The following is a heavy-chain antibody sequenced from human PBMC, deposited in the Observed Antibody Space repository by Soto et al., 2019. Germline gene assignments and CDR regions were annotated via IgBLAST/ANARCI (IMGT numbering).Heavy chain of an antibody. D-gene: IGHD1-26*01. J-gene: IGHJ4*02. Sequence: EVQLVESGGGLIQPGGSLRLSCAASGFAVSSNYMSWVRQAPGKGLEWVSIIYSGGTTYYADSVKGRFTISRHNSNNTLYLQMNSLRPEDTAVYYCARGEVLQSSTDYWGQGTLVTVSS. CDR1: GFAVSSNY. CDR2: IYSGGTT. V-gene: IGHV3-53*04. CDR3: ARGEVLQSSTDY.